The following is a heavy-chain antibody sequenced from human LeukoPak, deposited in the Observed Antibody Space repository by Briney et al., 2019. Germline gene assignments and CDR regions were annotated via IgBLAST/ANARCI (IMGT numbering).Heavy chain of an antibody. D-gene: IGHD3-10*01. Sequence: GRSLRLSCAASGFSFSDAWMTWVRQAPGKGLEWVGRIISKRDGGTTDYAAPVQGRFTISRDDSQNTVYLQMKGLKTEDTAVYYCSALRGDGHLFDYWGQGNLVTVSS. J-gene: IGHJ4*02. CDR2: IISKRDGGTT. V-gene: IGHV3-15*01. CDR1: GFSFSDAW. CDR3: SALRGDGHLFDY.